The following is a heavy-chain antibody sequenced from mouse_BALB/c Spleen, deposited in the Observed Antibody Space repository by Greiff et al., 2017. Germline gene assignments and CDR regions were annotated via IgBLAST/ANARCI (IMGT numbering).Heavy chain of an antibody. CDR2: ISSGGSYT. CDR1: GFTFSSYA. D-gene: IGHD2-10*02. Sequence: EVKLMESGGGLVKPGGSLKLSCAASGFTFSSYAMSWVRQSPEKRLEWVAEISSGGSYTYYPDTVTGRFTISRDNAKNTLYLEMSSLRSEDTAMYYCAKKYGNHFDYWGQGTTLTVSS. V-gene: IGHV5-9-4*01. J-gene: IGHJ2*01. CDR3: AKKYGNHFDY.